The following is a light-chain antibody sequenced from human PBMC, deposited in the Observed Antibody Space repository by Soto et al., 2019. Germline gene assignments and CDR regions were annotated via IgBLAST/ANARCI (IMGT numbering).Light chain of an antibody. V-gene: IGKV3-15*01. Sequence: EIVMTQFPATLSVSPGERATLSCRASQRVSSDLAWYQQKPGQAPRLLIYGASTTATGIPARFSGSGSGTEFTLTISSLQSEDFAVYYCQQYNKWPTFGQGTKVEIK. CDR1: QRVSSD. CDR2: GAS. CDR3: QQYNKWPT. J-gene: IGKJ1*01.